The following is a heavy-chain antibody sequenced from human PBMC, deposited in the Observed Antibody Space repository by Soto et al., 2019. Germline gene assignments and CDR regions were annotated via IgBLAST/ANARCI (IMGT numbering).Heavy chain of an antibody. J-gene: IGHJ5*02. CDR2: ISGSGGST. CDR3: ARSSSSWSNWFDP. D-gene: IGHD6-13*01. V-gene: IGHV3-23*01. CDR1: GFTFSSYW. Sequence: GGSLRLSCAASGFTFSSYWMNWVRQAPGKGLEWVSAISGSGGSTYYADSVKGRFTISRDNSKNTLYLQMNSLRAEDTAVYYCARSSSSWSNWFDPWGQGTLVTVSS.